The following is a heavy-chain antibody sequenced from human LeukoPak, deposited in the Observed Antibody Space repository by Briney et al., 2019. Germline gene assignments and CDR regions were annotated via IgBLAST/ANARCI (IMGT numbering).Heavy chain of an antibody. J-gene: IGHJ4*02. CDR1: GFTFSNYA. CDR3: AKSRSSSISCYNY. D-gene: IGHD2-2*01. V-gene: IGHV3-23*01. CDR2: ISGSGGST. Sequence: GGSLRLSCAASGFTFSNYAMSWVRQAPGKGLEWVSDISGSGGSTYYTDSVKGRFTISRDNSNNTLYLQMNSLGADDTAVYYCAKSRSSSISCYNYRGQGTLVTVSS.